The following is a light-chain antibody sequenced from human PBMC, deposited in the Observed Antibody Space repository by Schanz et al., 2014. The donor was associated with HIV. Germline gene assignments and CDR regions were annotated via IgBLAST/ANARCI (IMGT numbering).Light chain of an antibody. Sequence: QSALTQPASVSGSPGQSITISCTGTSSDVGGSDSVSWFQQNPGKAPRLLIYDVTNRPSGVSHRFSDSKSGNTASLTISGLQAEDEADYYCSSYTSTSTRVFGGGTKLTVL. V-gene: IGLV2-14*03. CDR1: SSDVGGSDS. CDR3: SSYTSTSTRV. CDR2: DVT. J-gene: IGLJ3*02.